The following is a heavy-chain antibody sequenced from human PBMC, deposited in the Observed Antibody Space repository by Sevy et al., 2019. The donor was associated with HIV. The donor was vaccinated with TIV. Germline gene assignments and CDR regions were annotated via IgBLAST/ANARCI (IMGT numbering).Heavy chain of an antibody. D-gene: IGHD2-2*01. J-gene: IGHJ4*02. CDR2: LSFACGRI. V-gene: IGHV3-23*01. CDR3: AREGCSKPHDY. Sequence: GESLKISCVAPGFTFSKYSMSWVRQTPGKGLEWVSTLSFACGRINYADSVKGRFTMSRDDSRNTFYLQMDSLRAEDTAIYYCAREGCSKPHDYWGQGTLVTVSS. CDR1: GFTFSKYS.